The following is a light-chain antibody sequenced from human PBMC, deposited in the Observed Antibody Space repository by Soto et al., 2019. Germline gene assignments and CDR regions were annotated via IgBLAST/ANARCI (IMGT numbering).Light chain of an antibody. Sequence: EVVLTQSPATLSVSPGERATLSCRASQTVSRSLAWYQQKPGQAPRLLIYRASTRATGIPARFSGSGSGTEFTLTITSLQSEDFAVYYCQQYNNWPRTFGQGTKVDIK. CDR2: RAS. V-gene: IGKV3-15*01. CDR3: QQYNNWPRT. J-gene: IGKJ1*01. CDR1: QTVSRS.